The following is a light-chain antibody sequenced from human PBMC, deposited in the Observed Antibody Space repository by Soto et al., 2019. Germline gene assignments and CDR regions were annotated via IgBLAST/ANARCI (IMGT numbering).Light chain of an antibody. CDR2: GTS. Sequence: EVVLTQSPGTLSLSPGERATLSCRASQSVSSPYLAWYQQRPGQAPRLLIYGTSTRATGIPDRFSGSGSGTDFTLTINRLEPEDFALYYCQQYGYSPRTFGQGTKVEFK. CDR3: QQYGYSPRT. CDR1: QSVSSPY. V-gene: IGKV3-20*01. J-gene: IGKJ1*01.